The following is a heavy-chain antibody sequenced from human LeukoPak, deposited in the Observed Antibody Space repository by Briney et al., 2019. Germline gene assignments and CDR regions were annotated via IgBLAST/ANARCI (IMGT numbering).Heavy chain of an antibody. CDR3: ARDVGSTMFDY. CDR1: GGSISSGDYY. CDR2: IYYSGST. Sequence: SETLSLTCTVSGGSISSGDYYWSWIRQPPAKGLEWIGYIYYSGSTYYNPSLKSRVTISVDTSKNQFSLKLSSVTAADTAVYYCARDVGSTMFDYWGQGTLVTVSS. V-gene: IGHV4-30-4*01. J-gene: IGHJ4*02. D-gene: IGHD1-26*01.